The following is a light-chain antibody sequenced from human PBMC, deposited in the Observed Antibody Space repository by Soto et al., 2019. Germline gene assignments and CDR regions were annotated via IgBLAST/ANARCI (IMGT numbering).Light chain of an antibody. J-gene: IGKJ2*01. CDR3: QQSHTSPRT. CDR1: QSVGTH. Sequence: DIQMTQSPSFLSASVGDRVTVTCRASQSVGTHLHWYQQKSGKAPKLLIYGASTLQSGVSSRFSGSGSGTDYTLTITSLQPDDFAVYYCQQSHTSPRTFGQGTTLDIK. CDR2: GAS. V-gene: IGKV1-39*01.